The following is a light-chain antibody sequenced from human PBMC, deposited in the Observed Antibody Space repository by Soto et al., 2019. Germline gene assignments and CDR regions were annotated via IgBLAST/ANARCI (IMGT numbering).Light chain of an antibody. CDR3: QSYHSAPIT. J-gene: IGKJ5*01. CDR1: QCVLSNNNNY. Sequence: TQTPSSEALCLGEGARFHCTPNQCVLSNNNNYLAWFQQKPGQPPRLFIYWASTRGSGVPDRFSCSGSGTDCARTIGYVEAEDVAIYFCQSYHSAPITFGQGTHWRL. CDR2: WAS. V-gene: IGKV4-1*01.